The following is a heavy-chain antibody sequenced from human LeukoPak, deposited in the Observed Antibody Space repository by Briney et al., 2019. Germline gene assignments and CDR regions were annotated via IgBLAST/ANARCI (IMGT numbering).Heavy chain of an antibody. V-gene: IGHV3-20*04. CDR3: ARVAAAGTVWVFDREEHFDY. CDR1: GFTFDDYG. CDR2: INWNGGST. J-gene: IGHJ4*02. D-gene: IGHD6-13*01. Sequence: SGGSLRLSCAASGFTFDDYGMSWVRQAPGKGLEWVSGINWNGGSTGYADSVKGRFTISRDNAKNSLYLQMNSLRAEDTAVYYCARVAAAGTVWVFDREEHFDYWGQGTLVTVSS.